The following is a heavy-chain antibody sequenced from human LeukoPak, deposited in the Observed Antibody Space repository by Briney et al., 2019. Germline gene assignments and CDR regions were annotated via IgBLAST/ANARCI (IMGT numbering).Heavy chain of an antibody. V-gene: IGHV1-2*02. CDR1: GFTFTDHY. CDR3: VREGEGPLSKDFDY. D-gene: IGHD2/OR15-2a*01. CDR2: IGPCSTFT. Sequence: ASVKVSCKSSGFTFTDHYIHWVRQGPGQGLEWMGYIGPCSTFTSSPQEFQGRVTMTRDASMSTAYMELTRLTSDDTAVYYCVREGEGPLSKDFDYWGQGTLVTVSS. J-gene: IGHJ4*02.